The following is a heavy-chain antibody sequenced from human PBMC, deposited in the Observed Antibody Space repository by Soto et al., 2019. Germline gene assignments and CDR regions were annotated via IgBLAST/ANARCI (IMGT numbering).Heavy chain of an antibody. CDR1: GFTFSSYS. V-gene: IGHV3-21*04. J-gene: IGHJ4*02. D-gene: IGHD6-19*01. Sequence: GGSLRLSCAASGFTFSSYSMNWVRQAPGKGLEWVSSISSSSSYIYYADSVKGRFTISRDNSKNTVYLHMNSLRVEDTAVYYCAKPGYLEQWLIRGYFDYWGQGALVTVSS. CDR3: AKPGYLEQWLIRGYFDY. CDR2: ISSSSSYI.